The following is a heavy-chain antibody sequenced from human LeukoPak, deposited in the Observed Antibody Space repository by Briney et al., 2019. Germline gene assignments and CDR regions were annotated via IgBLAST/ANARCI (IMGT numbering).Heavy chain of an antibody. CDR3: AKDRAPSHYYDSSGYEA. J-gene: IGHJ4*02. Sequence: GGSLRLSCAASGFTFSSYAMSWVRQAPGKGLEWVSAISCSGGSTYYADSVKGRFTISRDNSKNTLYLQMNSLRAEDTAVYYCAKDRAPSHYYDSSGYEARGQGTLVTVSS. V-gene: IGHV3-23*01. CDR1: GFTFSSYA. CDR2: ISCSGGST. D-gene: IGHD3-22*01.